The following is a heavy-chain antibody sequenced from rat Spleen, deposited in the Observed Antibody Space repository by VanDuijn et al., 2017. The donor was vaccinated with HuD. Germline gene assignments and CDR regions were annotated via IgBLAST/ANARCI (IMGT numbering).Heavy chain of an antibody. D-gene: IGHD1-6*01. CDR2: IWSGGTT. CDR3: ARWKYTTDWFAY. Sequence: QVQLKESGPGLVQPSRTLSLSCTVSGFSLTSYGVSWVRQPPGKGLEWIAAIWSGGTTHYNPALKSRLSISRDTSKSQVFLQMNSLQTEDTAMYFCARWKYTTDWFAYWGQGVMVTVSS. CDR1: GFSLTSYG. J-gene: IGHJ2*01. V-gene: IGHV2S8*01.